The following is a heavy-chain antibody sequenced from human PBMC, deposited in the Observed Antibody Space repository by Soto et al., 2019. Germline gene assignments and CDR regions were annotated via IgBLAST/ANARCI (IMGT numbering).Heavy chain of an antibody. CDR2: IDSVGGFT. J-gene: IGHJ4*02. D-gene: IGHD6-19*01. CDR1: GFTFSSYA. CDR3: AKAPDSSGWEHYDH. Sequence: EVHVLESGGDLVQPGESLRLSCAASGFTFSSYAMNWVRQAPGKGLEWVSSIDSVGGFTHYTDSVNGRFSMSRDNSRNTVYLQMNPLRPEDTAVYYCAKAPDSSGWEHYDHWGQGTLVTVSS. V-gene: IGHV3-23*01.